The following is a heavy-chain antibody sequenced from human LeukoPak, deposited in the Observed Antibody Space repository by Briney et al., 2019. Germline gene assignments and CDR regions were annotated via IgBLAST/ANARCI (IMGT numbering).Heavy chain of an antibody. CDR3: ARDGVWFGELLLLHY. D-gene: IGHD3-10*01. V-gene: IGHV3-7*01. CDR1: GFTFSSYW. CDR2: IKQDGSEK. Sequence: PGGSLRLSCAVSGFTFSSYWMSWVRQAPGKGLEWVANIKQDGSEKYYVDSVKGRFTISRDNAKNSLYLQMNSLRAEDTAVYYCARDGVWFGELLLLHYWGQGTLVTVSS. J-gene: IGHJ4*02.